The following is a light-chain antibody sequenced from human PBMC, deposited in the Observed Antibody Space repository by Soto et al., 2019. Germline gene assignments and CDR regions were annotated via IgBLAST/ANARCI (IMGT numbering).Light chain of an antibody. CDR2: CAS. V-gene: IGKV3-20*01. J-gene: IGKJ3*01. CDR3: QQYGSSPLFT. Sequence: EIVLTQSPGTLSLSPGERATLSCRASQSVSSSYLAWYQQKPGQAPRLLIYCASSRATGIADRFSSSGSGTDFTLTISRLEAEDFAVYYCQQYGSSPLFTFGPGTKVDIK. CDR1: QSVSSSY.